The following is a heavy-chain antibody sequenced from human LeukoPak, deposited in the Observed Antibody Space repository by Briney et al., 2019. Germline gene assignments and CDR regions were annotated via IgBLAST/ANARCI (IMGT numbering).Heavy chain of an antibody. J-gene: IGHJ3*02. V-gene: IGHV3-48*02. Sequence: GGSLRLSCAASGFSFSSYGMNWVRQAPGKGLEWVSYISRTSSTIYYADSAKGRFTISRDNARNSLYLQMNSLRDEDTAVYYCAREPSIAGACDIWGQGTMVTVSS. CDR2: ISRTSSTI. CDR1: GFSFSSYG. CDR3: AREPSIAGACDI.